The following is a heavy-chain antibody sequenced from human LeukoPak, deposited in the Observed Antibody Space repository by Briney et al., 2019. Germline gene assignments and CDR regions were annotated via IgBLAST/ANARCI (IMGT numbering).Heavy chain of an antibody. CDR1: GGSFSACY. Sequence: SETLSLTCAVYGGSFSACYWSWIRQPPGKGLEWIGEINHSGSTNYNPSLKSRATLSVDTSKNHFSLRLSSVTAADTAVYYCARGFANSDYFDYWGQGTLVTVSS. D-gene: IGHD1/OR15-1a*01. CDR2: INHSGST. V-gene: IGHV4-34*01. CDR3: ARGFANSDYFDY. J-gene: IGHJ4*02.